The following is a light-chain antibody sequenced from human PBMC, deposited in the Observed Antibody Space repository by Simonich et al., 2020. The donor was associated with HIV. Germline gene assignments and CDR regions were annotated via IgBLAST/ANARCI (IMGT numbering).Light chain of an antibody. CDR2: AAS. V-gene: IGKV1-8*01. CDR3: QQYYSYPRT. J-gene: IGKJ1*01. CDR1: QGISSY. Sequence: IQMTQSPSTLSASTGDRVTITCRASQGISSYLAWYQQKPGKAPKLLIYAASTLQSGVPSRFSGRGSGTDFTLTISCLQSEDFATYYCQQYYSYPRTFGQGTKVEIK.